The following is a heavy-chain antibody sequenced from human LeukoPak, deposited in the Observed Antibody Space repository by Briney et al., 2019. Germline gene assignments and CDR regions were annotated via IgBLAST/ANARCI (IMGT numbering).Heavy chain of an antibody. V-gene: IGHV4-39*07. D-gene: IGHD4-17*01. J-gene: IGHJ4*02. CDR1: GGSISSSSYY. CDR3: AREEGYGDYLPWAGY. CDR2: IYYSGST. Sequence: SETLSLTCTVSGGSISSSSYYWAWIRQPPGKGLEWIGNIYYSGSTYYNPSLKSRVTISVDTSKNQFSLKLSSVTAADTAVYYCAREEGYGDYLPWAGYWGQGTLVTVSS.